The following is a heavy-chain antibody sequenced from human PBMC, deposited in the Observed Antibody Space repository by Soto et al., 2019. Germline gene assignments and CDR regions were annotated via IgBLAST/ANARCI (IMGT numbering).Heavy chain of an antibody. CDR3: TKDTFGGRDS. CDR2: INPASTTI. J-gene: IGHJ4*02. D-gene: IGHD2-15*01. V-gene: IGHV3-74*01. Sequence: EAQLVESGGGLFQPGGSLRLSCTGSGIDLSIYWMHWVRQAPVKGLVWVSRINPASTTISYADSVKGRFTISRDNAENTLFLHMNSLSAEDTGVYYCTKDTFGGRDSWGQGTLVTVSS. CDR1: GIDLSIYW.